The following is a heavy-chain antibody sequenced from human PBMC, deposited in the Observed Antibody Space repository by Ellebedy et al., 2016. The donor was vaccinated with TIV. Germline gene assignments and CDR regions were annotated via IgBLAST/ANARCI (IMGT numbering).Heavy chain of an antibody. CDR2: ISYDGRTQ. V-gene: IGHV3-30*18. CDR1: EFSVTNFG. Sequence: GESLKISCVASEFSVTNFGLHWVRQPPGKGLEWLAVISYDGRTQHYADSVKDRFTISRDNSKKTLYLQLNSLRPEDTGVYFCAKDRVVATAGWDLDSWGQGTLVTVSS. J-gene: IGHJ4*02. D-gene: IGHD5-12*01. CDR3: AKDRVVATAGWDLDS.